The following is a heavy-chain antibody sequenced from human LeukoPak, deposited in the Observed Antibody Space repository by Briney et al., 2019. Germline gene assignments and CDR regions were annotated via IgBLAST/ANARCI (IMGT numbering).Heavy chain of an antibody. Sequence: ASVKVSCNASGYTFTGYYMHWVRQAPGQGLEWMGWINPNSGGTNYAQKFQGRVTMTRDTSISTAYMELSRLRSDDTAVYYCARGIGIAVAGTNVDSWGQGTLVTVSS. CDR1: GYTFTGYY. CDR2: INPNSGGT. J-gene: IGHJ4*02. CDR3: ARGIGIAVAGTNVDS. D-gene: IGHD6-19*01. V-gene: IGHV1-2*02.